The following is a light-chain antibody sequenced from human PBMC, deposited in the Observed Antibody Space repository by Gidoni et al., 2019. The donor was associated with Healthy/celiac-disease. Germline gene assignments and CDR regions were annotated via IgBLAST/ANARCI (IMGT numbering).Light chain of an antibody. CDR1: QTVSANF. V-gene: IGKV3-20*01. CDR3: QQYGAGPLT. Sequence: EIVFTHFLGTLSVSPGETATLCCRATQTVSANFLAWYQQKPGQPPTLLIYDASRRATGVPDRFSGSGSGTDFSLTINRLQTEDSALYYWQQYGAGPLTFGGGTRVEI. J-gene: IGKJ4*01. CDR2: DAS.